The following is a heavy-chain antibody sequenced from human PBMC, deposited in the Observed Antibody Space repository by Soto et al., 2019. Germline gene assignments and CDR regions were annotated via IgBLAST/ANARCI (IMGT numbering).Heavy chain of an antibody. CDR2: ISAYNGNT. V-gene: IGHV1-18*01. D-gene: IGHD1-26*01. Sequence: ASVKVSCKASGYTFTSYGISWVRQAPGQGLEWMGWISAYNGNTNYAQKLQGRVTMTTDTSTSTAYMELRSLRSDDTAVYYCARDRSVGATSAAFDIWGQGTMVTVSS. J-gene: IGHJ3*02. CDR3: ARDRSVGATSAAFDI. CDR1: GYTFTSYG.